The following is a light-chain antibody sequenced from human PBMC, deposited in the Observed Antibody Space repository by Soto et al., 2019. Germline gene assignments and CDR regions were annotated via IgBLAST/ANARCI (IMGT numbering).Light chain of an antibody. Sequence: EIVLTQSPGTLSLSPGERATLSCRTSQSVSSSYLAWYQQKPGQAPRLLIYGASSRATGIPGRFSGSGSGTDFTLTISRLEPEDFAVYYCQQRKKWPPLTFGGGTKVDIK. J-gene: IGKJ4*01. CDR1: QSVSSSY. CDR2: GAS. V-gene: IGKV3D-20*02. CDR3: QQRKKWPPLT.